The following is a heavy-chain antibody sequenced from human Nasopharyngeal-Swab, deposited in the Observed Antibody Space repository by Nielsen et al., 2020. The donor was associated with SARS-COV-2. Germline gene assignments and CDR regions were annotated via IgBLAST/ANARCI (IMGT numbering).Heavy chain of an antibody. CDR2: IYYSGST. D-gene: IGHD5-18*01. J-gene: IGHJ4*02. CDR3: ARGQRVQLWLVDSYYFDY. CDR1: GGSISSSSYY. V-gene: IGHV4-39*07. Sequence: GSLRLSCTVSGGSISSSSYYWGWIRQPPGKGLEWIGSIYYSGSTYYNPSLKSRVTISVDTSKNQFSLKLSSVTAADTAVYYCARGQRVQLWLVDSYYFDYWGQGTLVTVSS.